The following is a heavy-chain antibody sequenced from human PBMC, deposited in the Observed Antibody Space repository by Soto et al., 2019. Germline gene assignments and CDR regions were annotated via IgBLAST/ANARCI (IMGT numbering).Heavy chain of an antibody. Sequence: GGSLRLSCAASGFTFSDAWVSWVRQAPGKGLDWVGRIKSKSDGGTTEYAAPVRGRFTISRDDSKNTLYLQMNSLKTEDTAVYYCTTDLWRIAVVVGSTGYFNPWGQGTPVTVSS. CDR1: GFTFSDAW. CDR3: TTDLWRIAVVVGSTGYFNP. J-gene: IGHJ5*02. V-gene: IGHV3-15*01. CDR2: IKSKSDGGTT. D-gene: IGHD2-15*01.